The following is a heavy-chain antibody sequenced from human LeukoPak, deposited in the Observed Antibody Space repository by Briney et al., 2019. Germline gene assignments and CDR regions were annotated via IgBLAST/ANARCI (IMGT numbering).Heavy chain of an antibody. CDR2: ISSSSSYI. V-gene: IGHV3-21*01. D-gene: IGHD4-17*01. Sequence: GGSLRLSCAASGFTFSSYSMNWVRQAPGKGREWVSSISSSSSYIYYADSVKGRFTISRDNAKNSLYLQMNSLRAEDTAVYYCARDDYGDYSGYYFDYWGQGTLVTVSS. J-gene: IGHJ4*02. CDR1: GFTFSSYS. CDR3: ARDDYGDYSGYYFDY.